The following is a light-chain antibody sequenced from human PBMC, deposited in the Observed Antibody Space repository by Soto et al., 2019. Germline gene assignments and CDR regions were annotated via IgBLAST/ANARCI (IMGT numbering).Light chain of an antibody. CDR2: AAS. J-gene: IGKJ1*01. Sequence: VMTQSPATLSVSPGEGATLSCRASQSVSSNLVWYQHRPGQAPRLLVSAASNRATGIPARFSGSGSGTDFTLTISSLEPEDVAVYYCQQRGNRPPWTFGQGTKVDIK. V-gene: IGKV3-11*01. CDR3: QQRGNRPPWT. CDR1: QSVSSN.